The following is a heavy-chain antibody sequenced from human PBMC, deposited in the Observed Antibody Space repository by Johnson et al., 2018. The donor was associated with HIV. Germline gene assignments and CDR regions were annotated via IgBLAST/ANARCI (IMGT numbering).Heavy chain of an antibody. CDR1: GFTFDDYG. D-gene: IGHD2-2*01. J-gene: IGHJ3*02. CDR2: INWNGGST. Sequence: EVQLVESGGGVVQPGRSLRLSCAASGFTFDDYGMSWVRQAPGTGLAWVSGINWNGGSTGYADSVKGRFTISRDNSKITLYLKMNSLSDEDSAVYYWAASRYGVSRPNAFDIWGQGTMVTVSS. CDR3: AASRYGVSRPNAFDI. V-gene: IGHV3-20*04.